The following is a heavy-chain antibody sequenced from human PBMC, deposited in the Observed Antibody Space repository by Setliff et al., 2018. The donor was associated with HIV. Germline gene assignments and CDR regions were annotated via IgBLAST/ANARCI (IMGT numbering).Heavy chain of an antibody. CDR3: ARGLFRTTMVVVVMSGALDI. CDR2: INHSGSI. V-gene: IGHV4-34*01. D-gene: IGHD3-22*01. CDR1: GGSFSNFY. Sequence: SETLSLTCAVYGGSFSNFYWTWIRQSPGKGLEWIGEINHSGSINYNPSLKSRVTISIDTSKKQFSLNLSSMTAADTATYYCARGLFRTTMVVVVMSGALDIWGQGTKVTVS. J-gene: IGHJ3*02.